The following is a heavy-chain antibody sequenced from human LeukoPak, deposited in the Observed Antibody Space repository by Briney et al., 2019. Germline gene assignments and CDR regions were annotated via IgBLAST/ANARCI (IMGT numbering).Heavy chain of an antibody. V-gene: IGHV3-53*01. CDR2: IYSGGGT. Sequence: AGGSLRLSCAASGFTVSSNYMSWARQAPGRGLEWVSVIYSGGGTYYADSVKGRFTISRDNSKNTLYLQMNSLRAEDTAVYYCARVAPPYYYDSSGYFDYWGQGTLVTVSS. J-gene: IGHJ4*02. D-gene: IGHD3-22*01. CDR1: GFTVSSNY. CDR3: ARVAPPYYYDSSGYFDY.